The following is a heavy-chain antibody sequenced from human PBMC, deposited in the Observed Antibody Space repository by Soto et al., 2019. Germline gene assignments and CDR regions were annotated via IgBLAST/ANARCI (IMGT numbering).Heavy chain of an antibody. V-gene: IGHV3-33*01. CDR2: IWYDGSNK. Sequence: QVQLVESGGGVVQPGRSLRLSCAASGFTFSSYGMHWVRQAPGKGLEWVAVIWYDGSNKYYADSVKGRFTISGDNSKNTLYLQMNSLRAEDTAVYYCARERGWLQPLDYWGQGTLVTVSS. CDR1: GFTFSSYG. D-gene: IGHD5-12*01. J-gene: IGHJ4*02. CDR3: ARERGWLQPLDY.